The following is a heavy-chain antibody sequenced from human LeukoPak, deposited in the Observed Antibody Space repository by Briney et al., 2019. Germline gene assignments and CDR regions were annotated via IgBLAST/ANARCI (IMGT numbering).Heavy chain of an antibody. Sequence: ASVKVSCKVSGYTLTELSMHWVRQAPGKGLEWMGGFDPEDGETIYAQKFQGRVTMTEDTSTDTAYMELSSLRSEDTAVYYCATEQIGTVTTHPFDYWGQGTLVTVSS. V-gene: IGHV1-24*01. J-gene: IGHJ4*02. CDR3: ATEQIGTVTTHPFDY. CDR1: GYTLTELS. D-gene: IGHD4-11*01. CDR2: FDPEDGET.